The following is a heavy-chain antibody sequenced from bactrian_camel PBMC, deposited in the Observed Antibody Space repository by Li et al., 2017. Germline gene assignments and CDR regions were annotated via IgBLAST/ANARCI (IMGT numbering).Heavy chain of an antibody. CDR1: GASRYC. CDR2: IYTLARSS. J-gene: IGHJ6*01. CDR3: AADVRVGRYLGRCDFGA. D-gene: IGHD1*01. V-gene: IGHV3-3*01. Sequence: QLVESGGGSVQAGGSLRLSCEASGASRYCMGWFRQAPGKEREVVAGIYTLARSSYYPDSSVKGRFTISLDSTKNTLYLQMDALKPEDTGMYYCAADVRVGRYLGRCDFGANGQGTLVTVS.